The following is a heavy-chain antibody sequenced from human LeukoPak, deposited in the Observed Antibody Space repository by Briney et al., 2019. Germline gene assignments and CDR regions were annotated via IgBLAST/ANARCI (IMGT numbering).Heavy chain of an antibody. CDR3: ARRPAVKVRTTSYYYGMDV. CDR2: MNPNSGNT. V-gene: IGHV1-8*01. D-gene: IGHD2/OR15-2a*01. J-gene: IGHJ6*02. CDR1: GYTFTSYD. Sequence: ASVQVPCKASGYTFTSYDINWVRQATGHGLEWMGWMNPNSGNTGYAQKFQGRVTMTRNTSISTAYMELSSLRSEDTAVYYCARRPAVKVRTTSYYYGMDVWGQGTTVTVSS.